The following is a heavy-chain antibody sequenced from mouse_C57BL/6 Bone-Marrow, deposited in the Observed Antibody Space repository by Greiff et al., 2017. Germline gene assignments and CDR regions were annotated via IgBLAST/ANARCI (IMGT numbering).Heavy chain of an antibody. CDR1: GYTFTSYD. Sequence: QVQLQQSGPELVKPGASVKLSCKASGYTFTSYDINWVKQRPGQGLEWIGWIYPRDGSTKYNEKFKGKATLTVDTSSSTAYMELHSLTSEDSAVYFCARATVVAYWYFDVWGTGTTVTVSS. J-gene: IGHJ1*03. CDR2: IYPRDGST. V-gene: IGHV1-85*01. D-gene: IGHD1-1*01. CDR3: ARATVVAYWYFDV.